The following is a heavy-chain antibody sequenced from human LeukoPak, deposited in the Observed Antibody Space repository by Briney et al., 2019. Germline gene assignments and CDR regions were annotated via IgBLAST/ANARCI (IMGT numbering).Heavy chain of an antibody. CDR1: GGSISSYY. CDR3: AREEYYGSGNWFDH. CDR2: MYYSGST. V-gene: IGHV4-59*01. Sequence: KPSETLSLTCTVSGGSISSYYWSWIRQPPGKGLEWIGYMYYSGSTNYNPSLKRRVTISVDTSKNQFSLKLSSVTAADTAVYYCAREEYYGSGNWFDHWGQGTLVTVSS. J-gene: IGHJ5*02. D-gene: IGHD3-10*01.